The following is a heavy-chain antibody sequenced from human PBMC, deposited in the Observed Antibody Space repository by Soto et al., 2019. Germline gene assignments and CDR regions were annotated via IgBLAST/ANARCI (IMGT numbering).Heavy chain of an antibody. V-gene: IGHV2-5*01. Sequence: QGTLKEFGPTLVKPTQTLTLTCSFSGFSLSTSGVGVGWIRQSPGKALEWLALIYWSGDEHYRPSLKSRLSIIKDTSKNHVVLIMTDMDPVDTATYYCARGLATLPVFAFDIWGQGTMVTVSS. CDR1: GFSLSTSGVG. CDR3: ARGLATLPVFAFDI. CDR2: IYWSGDE. D-gene: IGHD6-6*01. J-gene: IGHJ3*02.